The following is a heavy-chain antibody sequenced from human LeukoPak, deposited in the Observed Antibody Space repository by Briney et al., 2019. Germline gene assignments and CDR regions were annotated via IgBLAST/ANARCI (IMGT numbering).Heavy chain of an antibody. D-gene: IGHD2-2*03. CDR2: ISTGGGNT. Sequence: GGSLRLSCTTSGFTFSSYTMSWVRQAPGKGLKWVSTISTGGGNTYYADSVQGRFTVSRDDSKNTLYLQMNSLRAEDTAVYYCAKDGGLWISAHWGDSWGRGTLVTVSS. CDR3: AKDGGLWISAHWGDS. J-gene: IGHJ4*02. CDR1: GFTFSSYT. V-gene: IGHV3-23*01.